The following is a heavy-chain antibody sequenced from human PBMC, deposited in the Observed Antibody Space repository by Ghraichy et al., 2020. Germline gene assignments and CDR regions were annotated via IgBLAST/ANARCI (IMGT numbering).Heavy chain of an antibody. D-gene: IGHD1-26*01. CDR2: IKQDGTGM. V-gene: IGHV3-7*01. CDR3: AREYRSVGAAGPPPVGY. CDR1: GFTFSSYW. J-gene: IGHJ4*02. Sequence: GGSLRLSCAASGFTFSSYWMTWVRQAPGKGLEWVANIKQDGTGMYYVDSVAGRFTISRDNAKNSLYLQMNSLRVEDTAVYYCAREYRSVGAAGPPPVGYWGQGTQVAVSS.